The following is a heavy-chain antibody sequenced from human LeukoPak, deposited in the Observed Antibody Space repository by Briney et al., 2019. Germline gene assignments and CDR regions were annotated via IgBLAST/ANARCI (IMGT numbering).Heavy chain of an antibody. D-gene: IGHD6-13*01. Sequence: GGSLRLSCAGSGFIVSSNYMSWVRQGPGKGLEWISVVYSDGTTYYADSVKGRFTISRDNSKNTLYLQMNSLRAEDTAVYYCATSPASSCLDYWGQGTLVTVSS. CDR1: GFIVSSNY. CDR3: ATSPASSCLDY. V-gene: IGHV3-53*01. J-gene: IGHJ4*02. CDR2: VYSDGTT.